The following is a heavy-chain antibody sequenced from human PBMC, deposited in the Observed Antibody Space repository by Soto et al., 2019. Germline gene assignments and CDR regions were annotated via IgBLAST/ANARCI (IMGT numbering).Heavy chain of an antibody. V-gene: IGHV1-69*13. J-gene: IGHJ4*02. CDR1: GGTFSSYA. CDR2: IIPIFGTA. Sequence: SVKVSCKASGGTFSSYAISWVRQAPGQGLEWMGGIIPIFGTANYAQKFQGRVTITADESTSTAYMELSSLRSEDTAAYYCARGHDYGDTRFDYWGQGTLVTVSS. D-gene: IGHD4-17*01. CDR3: ARGHDYGDTRFDY.